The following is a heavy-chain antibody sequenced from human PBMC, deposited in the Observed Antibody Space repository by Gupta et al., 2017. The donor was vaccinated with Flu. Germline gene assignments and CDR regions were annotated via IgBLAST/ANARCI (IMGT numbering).Heavy chain of an antibody. J-gene: IGHJ4*02. V-gene: IGHV3-33*01. CDR3: ARDGKAEGTRLYFDY. CDR2: IWYDGSNK. D-gene: IGHD2-15*01. CDR1: GFTFSSYG. Sequence: VQLVASGGGVVQPGRSLRLSCAASGFTFSSYGMHWVRQAPGKGLEWVAVIWYDGSNKYYADSVKGRFTISRDNSKNTLYLQMNSLRAEDTAVYYCARDGKAEGTRLYFDYWGQGTLVTVSS.